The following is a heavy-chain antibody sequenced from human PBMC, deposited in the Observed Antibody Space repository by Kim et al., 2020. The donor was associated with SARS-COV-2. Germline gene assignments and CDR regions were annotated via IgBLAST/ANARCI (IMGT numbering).Heavy chain of an antibody. CDR3: ASLTGYYKPPRF. Sequence: SETLSLTCIVSGGSISSGGYYWSWIRQHPGKGLEWIGYISYSGSTVYNPSLKSRVTIELDTSKNQFSLKLSSLTAADTAVYYCASLTGYYKPPRFWGQGTLVTV. V-gene: IGHV4-31*03. CDR1: GGSISSGGYY. D-gene: IGHD3-9*01. CDR2: ISYSGST. J-gene: IGHJ4*02.